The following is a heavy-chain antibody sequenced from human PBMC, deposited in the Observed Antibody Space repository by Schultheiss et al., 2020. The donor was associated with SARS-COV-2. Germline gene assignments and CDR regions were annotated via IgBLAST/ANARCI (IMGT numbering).Heavy chain of an antibody. CDR1: GFTFSSYG. J-gene: IGHJ4*02. CDR2: IWYDGSNK. D-gene: IGHD6-19*01. V-gene: IGHV3-33*01. CDR3: ARDEQWTDY. Sequence: GSLRLSCAASGFTFSSYGMHWVRQAPGKGLEWVAVIWYDGSNKYYADSVKGRFTISRDNAKNSLYLQMNSLRAEDTAVYYCARDEQWTDYWGQGTLVTVSS.